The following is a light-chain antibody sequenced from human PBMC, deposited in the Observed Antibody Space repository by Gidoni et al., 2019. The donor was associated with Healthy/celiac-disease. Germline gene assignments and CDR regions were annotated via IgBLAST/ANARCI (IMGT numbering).Light chain of an antibody. CDR1: SSDVGGYNY. V-gene: IGLV2-14*01. Sequence: QSAPTQPASVSGSPGQSITISCTGTSSDVGGYNYVSWYQQHPVKAPKLMIYDVSNRPSEVSNRFSGSKSGNTASLTISGLQAEDDADYYCSSYTSSSPVFGGGTKLTVL. CDR2: DVS. CDR3: SSYTSSSPV. J-gene: IGLJ2*01.